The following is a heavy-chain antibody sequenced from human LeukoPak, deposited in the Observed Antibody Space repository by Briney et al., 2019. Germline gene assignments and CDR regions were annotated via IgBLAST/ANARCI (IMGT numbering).Heavy chain of an antibody. CDR1: GFTFSSYG. D-gene: IGHD6-19*01. J-gene: IGHJ6*04. V-gene: IGHV3-30*18. Sequence: PGRSLRLSCAASGFTFSSYGMHWVRQAPGKGLGWVAVISYDGSNKYYADSVKGRFTISRDNSKNTLYLQMNSLRAEDTAVYYCAKAIAVAGTSYYYYGMDVWGKGTTVTVSS. CDR2: ISYDGSNK. CDR3: AKAIAVAGTSYYYYGMDV.